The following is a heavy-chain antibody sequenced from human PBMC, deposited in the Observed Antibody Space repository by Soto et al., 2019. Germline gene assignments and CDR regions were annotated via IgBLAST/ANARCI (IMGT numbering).Heavy chain of an antibody. Sequence: QLQLQESGPGLVKPSETLSLTCTVSGGSLSSTSYYWGRIRQPPGKGLVWIGNIYYSGDTSYNASLNRRVTISVDTPNNQFSPRLSCVTSADTALYYCARQSSVWLGSEDFDYWGQGTRVTVSS. J-gene: IGHJ4*02. D-gene: IGHD6-19*01. CDR1: GGSLSSTSYY. V-gene: IGHV4-39*01. CDR3: ARQSSVWLGSEDFDY. CDR2: IYYSGDT.